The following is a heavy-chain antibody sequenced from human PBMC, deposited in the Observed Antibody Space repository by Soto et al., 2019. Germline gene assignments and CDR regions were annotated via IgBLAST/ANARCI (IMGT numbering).Heavy chain of an antibody. J-gene: IGHJ4*02. V-gene: IGHV5-51*01. CDR1: GYSFTSYW. CDR3: ARAPYSDYYGSGSYLAVNFDY. Sequence: GESLKISCKGSGYSFTSYWIGWVRQMPGKGLEWMGIIYPGDSDTRYSPSFQGQVTISADKSISTAYLQWSSLKASDTAMYYCARAPYSDYYGSGSYLAVNFDYWGQGTLVTVSS. CDR2: IYPGDSDT. D-gene: IGHD3-10*01.